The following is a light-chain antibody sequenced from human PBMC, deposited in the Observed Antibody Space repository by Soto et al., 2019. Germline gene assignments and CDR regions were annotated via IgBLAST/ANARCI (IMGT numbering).Light chain of an antibody. V-gene: IGLV1-40*01. CDR1: SSNIGAGYD. CDR2: GSS. Sequence: QPVLTQPPSVSGAPGQRVTISCTGSSSNIGAGYDVHWYQQLPGTAPKLLIYGSSNRPSGVPDRFSGSKSGTSASLAITGLQAEDEADYYCQSYDSSLSVVFGGGTKVTVL. J-gene: IGLJ2*01. CDR3: QSYDSSLSVV.